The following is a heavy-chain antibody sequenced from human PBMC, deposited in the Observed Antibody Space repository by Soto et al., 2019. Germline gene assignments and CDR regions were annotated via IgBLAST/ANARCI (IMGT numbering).Heavy chain of an antibody. CDR1: GGTFSSYT. D-gene: IGHD2-15*01. J-gene: IGHJ3*02. V-gene: IGHV1-69*02. CDR2: IIPILGIA. CDR3: ARVVLGYCSGGSCYSDAFDI. Sequence: SVKVSCKASGGTFSSYTISWVRQAPGQGLEWMGRIIPILGIANYAQKYQGRVTITADKSTSTAYMELSSLRSEDTAVYYCARVVLGYCSGGSCYSDAFDIWGQGTMVTVSS.